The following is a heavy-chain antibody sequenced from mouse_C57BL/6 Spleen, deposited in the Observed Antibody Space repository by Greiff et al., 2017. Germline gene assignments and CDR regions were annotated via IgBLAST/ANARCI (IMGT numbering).Heavy chain of an antibody. Sequence: VQLQQPGAELVKPGASVKLSCKASGYTFTSYWMQWVKQRPGQGLEWIGEIDPSDSYTNYNQKFKGKATLTVDTSSSTAYMQLSSLTSEDSAVYYCARYRTSSAFYAMDYWGQGTSVTVSS. CDR2: IDPSDSYT. CDR3: ARYRTSSAFYAMDY. D-gene: IGHD1-1*01. CDR1: GYTFTSYW. J-gene: IGHJ4*01. V-gene: IGHV1-50*01.